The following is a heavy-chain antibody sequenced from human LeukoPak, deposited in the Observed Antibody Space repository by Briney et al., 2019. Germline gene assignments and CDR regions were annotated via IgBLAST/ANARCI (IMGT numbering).Heavy chain of an antibody. CDR2: IYYSGST. D-gene: IGHD1-26*01. Sequence: SETPSLTCTVSGGSITSSGHWWGWIRQPPGKGPEWIGTIYYSGSTYYNPSLKSRVTISVDTSKNQFSLNLNSVTAADTAVYYCARVPSGSYHPDYWGQGTLVTVSS. J-gene: IGHJ4*02. CDR1: GGSITSSGHW. V-gene: IGHV4-39*01. CDR3: ARVPSGSYHPDY.